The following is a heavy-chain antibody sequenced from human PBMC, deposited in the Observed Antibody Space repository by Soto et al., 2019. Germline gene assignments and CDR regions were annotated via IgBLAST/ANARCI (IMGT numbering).Heavy chain of an antibody. V-gene: IGHV1-8*01. J-gene: IGHJ4*02. Sequence: ASVKVSCKASGYTFTSYDINWVRQATGQGFEWMGWMNPNSGNTGYAQKFQGRVTMTRDTSITTAYMELSSLRSEDTAVYYCAKALWFGVVLSGGYFDYWGQGTLVTVSS. CDR1: GYTFTSYD. CDR2: MNPNSGNT. D-gene: IGHD3-10*01. CDR3: AKALWFGVVLSGGYFDY.